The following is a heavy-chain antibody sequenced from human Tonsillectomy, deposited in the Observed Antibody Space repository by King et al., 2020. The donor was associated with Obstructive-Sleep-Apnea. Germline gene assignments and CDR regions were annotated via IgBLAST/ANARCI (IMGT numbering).Heavy chain of an antibody. V-gene: IGHV5-51*01. CDR3: ATVGGTTVTTFGSVPNYGMDV. Sequence: VQLVQSGAEVKKPGESLKISCKGSEYSFSTYWIGWVRQKPGKGLEWMGIIYPGDSDTRYSPSFQGQVTISADKSISTAYLQWSSLKASDTAMYYCATVGGTTVTTFGSVPNYGMDVWGQGTTVTVSS. J-gene: IGHJ6*02. CDR1: EYSFSTYW. CDR2: IYPGDSDT. D-gene: IGHD4-17*01.